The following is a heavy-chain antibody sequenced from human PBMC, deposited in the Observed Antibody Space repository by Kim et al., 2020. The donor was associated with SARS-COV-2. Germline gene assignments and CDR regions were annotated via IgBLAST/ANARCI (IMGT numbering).Heavy chain of an antibody. CDR1: GFTFSSYW. J-gene: IGHJ6*02. CDR2: IKQDGSEK. CDR3: ARVMTTVTLFYYYYYGMDV. V-gene: IGHV3-7*01. D-gene: IGHD4-17*01. Sequence: GGSLRLSCAASGFTFSSYWMSWVRQAPGKGLEWVANIKQDGSEKYYVDSVKGRFTISRDNAKNSLYLRMNSLRAEDTAVYYCARVMTTVTLFYYYYYGMDVWGQGTTVTVSS.